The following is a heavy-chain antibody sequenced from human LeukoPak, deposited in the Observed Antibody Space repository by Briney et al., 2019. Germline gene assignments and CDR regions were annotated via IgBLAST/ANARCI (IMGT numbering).Heavy chain of an antibody. Sequence: GGSLRLSCAASGFTFSSYAMHWVRQAPGKGLEWVAVISYDGSNKYYADSVKGRFTISRDNSKNTLYLQMNSLRAEDTAVYYCARDREESGALPDYWGQGTLVTVSS. CDR1: GFTFSSYA. CDR2: ISYDGSNK. V-gene: IGHV3-30-3*01. CDR3: ARDREESGALPDY. D-gene: IGHD3-10*01. J-gene: IGHJ4*02.